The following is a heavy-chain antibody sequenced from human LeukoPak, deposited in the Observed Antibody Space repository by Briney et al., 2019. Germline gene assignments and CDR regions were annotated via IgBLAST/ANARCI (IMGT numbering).Heavy chain of an antibody. J-gene: IGHJ4*02. CDR2: IYTSGST. V-gene: IGHV4-61*02. D-gene: IGHD1-26*01. CDR3: AREGGSYRWLDY. Sequence: SETLSLTCTVSGGSISSGSYYWSWIRQPAGKGLEWIGRIYTSGSTNYNPSLKSRVTMSVDTPKNQFSLKLTSVNAADTAVYYCAREGGSYRWLDYWGQGTLVTVSS. CDR1: GGSISSGSYY.